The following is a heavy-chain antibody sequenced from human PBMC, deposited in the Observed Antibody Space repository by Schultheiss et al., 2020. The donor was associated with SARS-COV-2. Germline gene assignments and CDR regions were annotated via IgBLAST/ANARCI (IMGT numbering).Heavy chain of an antibody. CDR1: GFTFDDYA. CDR3: ARARGKSSWYYFDY. V-gene: IGHV3-23*01. D-gene: IGHD6-13*01. J-gene: IGHJ4*02. Sequence: GGSLRLSCAASGFTFDDYAMHWVRQAPGKGLEWVSGISGSGGSTYYADSVKGRFTISRDNSKNTLYLQMNSLRAEDTAVYYCARARGKSSWYYFDYWGQGTLVTVSS. CDR2: ISGSGGST.